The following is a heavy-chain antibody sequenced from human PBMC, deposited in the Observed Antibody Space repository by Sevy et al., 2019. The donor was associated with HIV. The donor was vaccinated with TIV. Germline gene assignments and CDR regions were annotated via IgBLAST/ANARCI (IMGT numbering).Heavy chain of an antibody. J-gene: IGHJ4*02. CDR1: GFSFSNYW. CDR2: IKQDESER. D-gene: IGHD3-10*01. Sequence: GGSLRLSCAASGFSFSNYWMHWVRQAPGKGLEWVANIKQDESERYYVASVKGRFTISRDNAKNSVYLEMNSLRPDDTAIYYCAKGNSGSFDYSGQRTLVTVSS. V-gene: IGHV3-7*01. CDR3: AKGNSGSFDY.